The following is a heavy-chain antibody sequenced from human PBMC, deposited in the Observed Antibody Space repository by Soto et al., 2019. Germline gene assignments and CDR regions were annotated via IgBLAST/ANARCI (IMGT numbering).Heavy chain of an antibody. CDR3: ARGDGDYYDGNGYLGRH. CDR1: GFTFSSYW. J-gene: IGHJ4*02. V-gene: IGHV3-74*01. CDR2: INSDGSRT. D-gene: IGHD3-22*01. Sequence: EVQLVESGGGIVQPGGSLRLSCAASGFTFSSYWMHWVRQAPGKGLVWVSRINSDGSRTSYADSAKGRFTISRDNAKNTGYRQMNSLRAEDPAVYYCARGDGDYYDGNGYLGRHWGQGTLVTVSS.